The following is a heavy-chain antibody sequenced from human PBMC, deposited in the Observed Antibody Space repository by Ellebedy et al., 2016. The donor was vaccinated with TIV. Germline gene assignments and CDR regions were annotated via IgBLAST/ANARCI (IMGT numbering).Heavy chain of an antibody. Sequence: GESLKISCAASGFTVSSNYMSWVRQAPGKGLEWVANIKQDGSEKYYVDSVKGRFTISRDNAKNSLYLQMNSLRAEDTAVYYCANEFVLGSIDYWGQGTLVTVSS. V-gene: IGHV3-7*05. J-gene: IGHJ4*02. CDR3: ANEFVLGSIDY. CDR2: IKQDGSEK. CDR1: GFTVSSNY. D-gene: IGHD3-16*01.